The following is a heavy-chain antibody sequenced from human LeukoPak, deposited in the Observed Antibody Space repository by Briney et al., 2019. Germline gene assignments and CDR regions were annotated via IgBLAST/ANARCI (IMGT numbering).Heavy chain of an antibody. V-gene: IGHV1-69*13. Sequence: SVKVSCKASGYTFTDYHMHWVRQAPGQGLEWMGGIIPIFGTANYAQKFQGRVTITADESTSTAYMELSSLRSEDTAVYYCARGLIVVVPAAIHSHYYYMDVWGKGTTVTVSS. CDR2: IIPIFGTA. CDR3: ARGLIVVVPAAIHSHYYYMDV. CDR1: GYTFTDYH. J-gene: IGHJ6*03. D-gene: IGHD2-2*02.